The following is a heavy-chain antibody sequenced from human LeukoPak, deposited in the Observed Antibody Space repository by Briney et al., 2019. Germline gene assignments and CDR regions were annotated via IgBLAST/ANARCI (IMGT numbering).Heavy chain of an antibody. V-gene: IGHV3-48*03. CDR2: ISSSGSTI. Sequence: GGSLRLSCAASGFTFSNYEMNWVRQAPGKGLEWVSYISSSGSTIGYADSVKGRFTISRDNAKNSLYLQMNSLRAEDTAVYYCAGVYCSSTSCSYFDYWGQGTLVTVSS. CDR1: GFTFSNYE. D-gene: IGHD2-2*01. CDR3: AGVYCSSTSCSYFDY. J-gene: IGHJ4*02.